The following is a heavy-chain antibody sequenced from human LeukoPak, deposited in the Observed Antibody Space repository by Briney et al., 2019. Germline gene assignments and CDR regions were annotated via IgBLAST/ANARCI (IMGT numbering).Heavy chain of an antibody. CDR2: ISYDGSNK. Sequence: PGGSLRPSCAASGFTFSSYGMHWVRQAPGKGLEWVAVISYDGSNKYYADSVKGRFTISRDNSKNTLYLQMNSLRAEDTAVYYCAIGWYYFDYWGQGTLVTVSS. D-gene: IGHD6-13*01. V-gene: IGHV3-30*03. J-gene: IGHJ4*02. CDR3: AIGWYYFDY. CDR1: GFTFSSYG.